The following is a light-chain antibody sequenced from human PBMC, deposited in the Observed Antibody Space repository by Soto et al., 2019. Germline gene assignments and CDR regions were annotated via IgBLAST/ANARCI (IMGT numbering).Light chain of an antibody. V-gene: IGLV1-40*01. CDR1: SSNVGAGYD. Sequence: QSVLTQPPSVSGAPGQRVTISCTGSSSNVGAGYDVHWYQQLPGTAPKLLIYGNSNRPSGVPDRFSGSKSGTSASLAITGLQTEDEADYYCQSYGSSLSGSRVFGTGTTVTVL. CDR3: QSYGSSLSGSRV. CDR2: GNS. J-gene: IGLJ1*01.